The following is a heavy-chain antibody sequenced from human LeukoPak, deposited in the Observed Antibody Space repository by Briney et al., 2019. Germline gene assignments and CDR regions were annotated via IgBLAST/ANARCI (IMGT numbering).Heavy chain of an antibody. J-gene: IGHJ4*02. CDR3: ARGGSAWDNPFDY. V-gene: IGHV1-2*02. CDR1: GHTFTGYY. D-gene: IGHD6-19*01. Sequence: ASVRVSCKASGHTFTGYYIHWVRQAPGQGLEWMGWINPTSGGTKYAQKFQGRVTMTRDTSISTAYMELSRLRADDTAVFYCARGGSAWDNPFDYWGQGTLVTVSS. CDR2: INPTSGGT.